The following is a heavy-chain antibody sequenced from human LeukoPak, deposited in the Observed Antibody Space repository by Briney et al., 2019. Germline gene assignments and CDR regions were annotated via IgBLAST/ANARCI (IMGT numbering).Heavy chain of an antibody. Sequence: SETLSLTCAVYGGSLSGYYWSWIRQPPGKGLEWIGEINHSGSTNYNPSLKSRVTISVDTSKNQFSLKLSSVTAADTAVYYCASPREVGATTAPFDYWGQGTLVTVSS. CDR2: INHSGST. CDR3: ASPREVGATTAPFDY. D-gene: IGHD1-26*01. V-gene: IGHV4-34*01. J-gene: IGHJ4*02. CDR1: GGSLSGYY.